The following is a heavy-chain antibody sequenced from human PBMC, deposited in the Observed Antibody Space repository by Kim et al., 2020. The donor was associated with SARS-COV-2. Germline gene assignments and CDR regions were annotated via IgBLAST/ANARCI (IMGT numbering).Heavy chain of an antibody. CDR3: TTERVGYYYDSSGYAY. Sequence: GGSLRLSCAASGFTFRNAWMSWVRQAPGKGLEWVGRIKSKTDGGTTDYAAPVKGRFTISRDDSKNTLYLQMNSLKTEDTAVYYCTTERVGYYYDSSGYAYWGQGTLVTVSS. CDR1: GFTFRNAW. J-gene: IGHJ4*02. D-gene: IGHD3-22*01. CDR2: IKSKTDGGTT. V-gene: IGHV3-15*01.